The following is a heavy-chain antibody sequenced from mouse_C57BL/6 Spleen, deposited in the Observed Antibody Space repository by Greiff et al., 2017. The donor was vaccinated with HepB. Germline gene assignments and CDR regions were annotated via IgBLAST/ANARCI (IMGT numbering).Heavy chain of an antibody. Sequence: EVHLVESGGGLVKPGGSLKLSCAASGFTFSDYGMHWVRQAPEKGLEWVAYISSGSSTIYYADTVKGRFTISRDNAKNTLFLQMTSLRSEDTAMYYCARAREYYGSTDFGYWGQGTTLTVAS. CDR3: ARAREYYGSTDFGY. V-gene: IGHV5-17*01. D-gene: IGHD1-1*01. CDR1: GFTFSDYG. CDR2: ISSGSSTI. J-gene: IGHJ2*01.